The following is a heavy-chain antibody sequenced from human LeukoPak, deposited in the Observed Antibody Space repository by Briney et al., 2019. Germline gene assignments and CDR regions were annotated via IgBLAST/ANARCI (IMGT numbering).Heavy chain of an antibody. CDR2: ISSSSSYI. CDR3: ARFPESHWSGYYKATTGMDV. CDR1: GFTSSSYS. J-gene: IGHJ6*02. Sequence: PGGSLRLSCAASGFTSSSYSMNWVRQAPGKGLEWVSSISSSSSYIYYADSVKGRFTISRDNAKNSLYLQMNSLRAEDTAVFYCARFPESHWSGYYKATTGMDVWGQGTTVTVSS. V-gene: IGHV3-21*01. D-gene: IGHD3-3*01.